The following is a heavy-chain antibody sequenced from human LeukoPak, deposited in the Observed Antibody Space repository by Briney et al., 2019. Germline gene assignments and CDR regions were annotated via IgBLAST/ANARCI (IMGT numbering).Heavy chain of an antibody. CDR2: ISGSGGST. Sequence: GGSLRLSCAASGFTFSSYAMSWVRQAPGKGLGWVSAISGSGGSTYYADSVKGRFTISRDNSKNTLYLQMNSLRAEDTAVYYCAYLQGGFWSGYWDWGQGTLVTVSS. V-gene: IGHV3-23*01. CDR3: AYLQGGFWSGYWD. CDR1: GFTFSSYA. J-gene: IGHJ4*02. D-gene: IGHD3-3*01.